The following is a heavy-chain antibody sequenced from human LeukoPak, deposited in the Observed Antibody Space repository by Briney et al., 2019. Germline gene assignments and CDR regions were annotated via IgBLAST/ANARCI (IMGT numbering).Heavy chain of an antibody. CDR3: ARADYYGSRVYFDY. D-gene: IGHD3-10*01. Sequence: PSETLCLTCTVSGGSISSYYWSWIRQPPGKGLEWIGYIYYSGSTNYNPSLKSRVTISVDTSKNQFSLKLSSVTAADTAVYYCARADYYGSRVYFDYWGQGTLVTVSS. V-gene: IGHV4-59*01. CDR1: GGSISSYY. J-gene: IGHJ4*02. CDR2: IYYSGST.